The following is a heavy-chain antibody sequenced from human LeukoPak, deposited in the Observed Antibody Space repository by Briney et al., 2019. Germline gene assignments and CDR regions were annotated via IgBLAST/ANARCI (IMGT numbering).Heavy chain of an antibody. CDR1: GYTFTSYG. V-gene: IGHV1-18*01. J-gene: IGHJ6*03. D-gene: IGHD1-26*01. CDR2: ISAYNGNT. CDR3: ASLYSGSYGAYYYMDV. Sequence: ASVKVSCKASGYTFTSYGISWVRQAPGQGLEWMGWISAYNGNTNYAQKLQGRVTMTTDTSTSTAYMEPKSQRSDDTAVYSCASLYSGSYGAYYYMDVCGNGTTVTVSS.